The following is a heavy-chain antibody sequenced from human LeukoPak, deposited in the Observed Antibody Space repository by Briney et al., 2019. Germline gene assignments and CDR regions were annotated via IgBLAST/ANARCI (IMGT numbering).Heavy chain of an antibody. CDR1: GFVFSDYS. J-gene: IGHJ3*02. V-gene: IGHV3-30*03. D-gene: IGHD1-26*01. CDR2: ISYDGSNK. Sequence: PGGSLRLSCAASGFVFSDYSMNWVRQAPGKGLEWVAVISYDGSNKYYADSVKGRFTISRDNSKNTLYLQMNSLRAEDTAVYCCARPAWELQSAFDIWGQGTMVTVSS. CDR3: ARPAWELQSAFDI.